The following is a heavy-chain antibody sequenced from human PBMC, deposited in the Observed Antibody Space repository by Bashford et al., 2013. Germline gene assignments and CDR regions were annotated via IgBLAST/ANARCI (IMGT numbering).Heavy chain of an antibody. CDR1: GYNFTNYW. V-gene: IGHV5-51*01. CDR3: ARHSGYCADGDVLPGGYFDY. D-gene: IGHD2-8*01. Sequence: GESLKISCKGSGYNFTNYWIGWVRQMPGRGLEWMGIICPGDSDTRYSPSFQGQVTISADKSISTAYLQWSSLKASDTATYYCARHSGYCADGDVLPGGYFDYVGPGNSGHRLL. J-gene: IGHJ4*02. CDR2: ICPGDSDT.